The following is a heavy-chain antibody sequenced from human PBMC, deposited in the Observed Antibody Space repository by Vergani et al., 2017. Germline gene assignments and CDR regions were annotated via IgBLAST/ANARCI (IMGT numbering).Heavy chain of an antibody. D-gene: IGHD3-22*01. Sequence: EVQLVESGGGLVQPRGSLKLSCAASGFTFSGSAMHWVRQASGKGLEWVGRIRSKANSYATAYAASVKGRFTISRDDSKNTAYLQMNSLKTEDTAVYYCARQLYDSSGYFDYWGQGTLVTVSS. CDR2: IRSKANSYAT. V-gene: IGHV3-73*02. J-gene: IGHJ4*02. CDR3: ARQLYDSSGYFDY. CDR1: GFTFSGSA.